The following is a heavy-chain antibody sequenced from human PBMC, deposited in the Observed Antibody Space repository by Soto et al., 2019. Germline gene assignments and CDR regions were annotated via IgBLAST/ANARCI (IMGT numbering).Heavy chain of an antibody. V-gene: IGHV3-7*01. J-gene: IGHJ6*02. CDR1: AFTFSSYW. CDR2: INQYGNEK. Sequence: GGSLRLSCAASAFTFSSYWMSWVRQAPGKGLDWAANINQYGNEKYYVDSVKGRFTISRDNAKNSLYLQMNSLRAEDTAVYYCARIRRAGWFGELLGDYYGMDVWGQGTTVTVSS. CDR3: ARIRRAGWFGELLGDYYGMDV. D-gene: IGHD3-10*01.